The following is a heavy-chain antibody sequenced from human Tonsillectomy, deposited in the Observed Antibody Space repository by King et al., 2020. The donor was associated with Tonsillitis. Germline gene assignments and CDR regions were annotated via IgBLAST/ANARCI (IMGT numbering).Heavy chain of an antibody. CDR2: ISYDGSNK. CDR1: GFTFSSYG. V-gene: IGHV3-30*18. J-gene: IGHJ3*02. D-gene: IGHD2-15*01. CDR3: AKSRGSVTDAFDI. Sequence: VQLVESGGGVVQPGRSLRLSCAASGFTFSSYGMHWVRQAPGKGLEWVAVISYDGSNKYYADSVKGRFTISRDNSKNTLYLQMNSLRAEDTAVYYCAKSRGSVTDAFDIWGQGTMVTVSS.